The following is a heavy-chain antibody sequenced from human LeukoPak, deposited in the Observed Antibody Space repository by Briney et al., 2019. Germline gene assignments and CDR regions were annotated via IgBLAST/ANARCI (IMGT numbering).Heavy chain of an antibody. V-gene: IGHV3-23*01. D-gene: IGHD6-19*01. CDR2: ISGSGSST. CDR1: GFTFSSYA. CDR3: ATPVRGYSSLNDY. Sequence: GGSLRLSCAASGFTFSSYAMSWVRQAPGKGLEWVSAISGSGSSTYYADSVKGRFTISRDNSKNTLYLQMNSLRAEDTAVYYCATPVRGYSSLNDYWGQGTLVTVSS. J-gene: IGHJ4*02.